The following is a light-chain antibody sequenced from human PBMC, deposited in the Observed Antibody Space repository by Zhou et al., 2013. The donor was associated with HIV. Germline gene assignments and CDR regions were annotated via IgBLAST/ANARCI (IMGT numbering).Light chain of an antibody. J-gene: IGLJ2*01. CDR1: KLGNKY. Sequence: SYDLTQPPSVSVSPGQTASITCSGDKLGNKYTSWYQQKPGQSPVLVIYQDTKRPSGIPERFSGSKSGNTASLTVSGLQAEDEAEYYCGSYAGSSRWIFGGGTKLTVL. CDR3: GSYAGSSRWI. CDR2: QDT. V-gene: IGLV3-1*01.